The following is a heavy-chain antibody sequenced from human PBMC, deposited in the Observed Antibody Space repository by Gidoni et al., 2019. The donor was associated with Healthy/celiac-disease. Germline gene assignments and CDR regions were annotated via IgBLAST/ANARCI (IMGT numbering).Heavy chain of an antibody. J-gene: IGHJ4*02. CDR1: GFTVSSNY. D-gene: IGHD2-15*01. CDR3: VRSRTEDSDLDYFDY. Sequence: EVQLVESGGGLVQPGGSLRLSCAASGFTVSSNYMSWVRQAPGKGLEWVSVIYSGGSTYYADSVKGRFTISRDNSKNTLYLQMNSLRAEDTAVYYCVRSRTEDSDLDYFDYWGQGTLVTVSS. V-gene: IGHV3-66*02. CDR2: IYSGGST.